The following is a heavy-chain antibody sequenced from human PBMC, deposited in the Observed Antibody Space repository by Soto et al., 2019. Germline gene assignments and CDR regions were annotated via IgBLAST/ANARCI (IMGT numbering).Heavy chain of an antibody. Sequence: ASVKVSCKASGYTFASQAMHWVRRAPGQRLEWMGWINAGNGDTKYSQKFQGRVTISSDTSASTAYMELTGLRSEDTAVYYCARDRAREVAGTGWFDPWGQGTMVTVSS. CDR1: GYTFASQA. CDR3: ARDRAREVAGTGWFDP. CDR2: INAGNGDT. D-gene: IGHD6-19*01. V-gene: IGHV1-3*01. J-gene: IGHJ5*02.